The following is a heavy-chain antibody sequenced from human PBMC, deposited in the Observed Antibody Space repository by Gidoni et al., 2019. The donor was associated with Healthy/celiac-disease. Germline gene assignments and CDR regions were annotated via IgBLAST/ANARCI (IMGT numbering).Heavy chain of an antibody. J-gene: IGHJ4*02. Sequence: EVHLVESGGGLLQLGGALRLCCAAYVFTVRCNYMGWVRQSPGKGMVWVSVIYSGDSTYYADSVKGRFTISRDNSKNTRYLQMNSLRAEDTAVYYCAREGGSYYDYWGQGTLVTVSS. CDR2: IYSGDST. D-gene: IGHD1-26*01. CDR3: AREGGSYYDY. CDR1: VFTVRCNY. V-gene: IGHV3-53*01.